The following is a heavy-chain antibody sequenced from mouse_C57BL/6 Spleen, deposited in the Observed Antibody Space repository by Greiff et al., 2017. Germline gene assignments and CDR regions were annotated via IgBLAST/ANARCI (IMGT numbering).Heavy chain of an antibody. J-gene: IGHJ3*01. D-gene: IGHD3-2*02. V-gene: IGHV1-69*01. CDR3: ARRDSAGHFAY. Sequence: QVQLQQPGAELVMPGASVKLSCKASGYTFTSYWMHWVKQRPGQGLEWIGEIDPSDSYTNYNQKFKGKSTFTVDKSSSTAYMQLSSLTSEDSAVYYCARRDSAGHFAYGGQGTLVTV. CDR2: IDPSDSYT. CDR1: GYTFTSYW.